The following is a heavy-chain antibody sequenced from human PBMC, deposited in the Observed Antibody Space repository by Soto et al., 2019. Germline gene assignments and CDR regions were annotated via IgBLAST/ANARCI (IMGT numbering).Heavy chain of an antibody. CDR1: GFTFSTYA. J-gene: IGHJ3*02. V-gene: IGHV3-23*01. D-gene: IGHD4-17*01. Sequence: EARLLESGGGLVQPGGSLRLSCAASGFTFSTYAMSWVRQAPGKGLEWVSAISYSGGSTYYADSMRGRFTISSDNSKNTRYLQMNSLRAEDTAVYYCAKEVKTYSHDYGDVAFDIWGQGTMLTVSS. CDR3: AKEVKTYSHDYGDVAFDI. CDR2: ISYSGGST.